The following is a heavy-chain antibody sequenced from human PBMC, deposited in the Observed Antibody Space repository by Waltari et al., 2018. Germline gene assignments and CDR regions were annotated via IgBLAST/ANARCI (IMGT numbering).Heavy chain of an antibody. CDR2: INYDGSEK. CDR1: EFTFSPYW. Sequence: EVQLVESGGGLVQPGGSLRLYCAVSEFTFSPYWMTWVRQASGRGLEWVANINYDGSEKNYVDSVKGRFTISRDNARNSLYLQMNSLRAEDTAVYYCATYRWLGYWGQGTLVTVSS. V-gene: IGHV3-7*03. J-gene: IGHJ4*02. CDR3: ATYRWLGY. D-gene: IGHD3-10*01.